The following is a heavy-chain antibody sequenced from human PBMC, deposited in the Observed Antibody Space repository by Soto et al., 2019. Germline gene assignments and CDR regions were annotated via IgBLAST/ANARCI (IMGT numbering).Heavy chain of an antibody. V-gene: IGHV4-39*01. J-gene: IGHJ6*02. CDR1: GGSISSSSYY. CDR3: ARLEGFKVTDV. D-gene: IGHD3-3*01. Sequence: PSETLSLTCTVSGGSISSSSYYWGWIRQPPGKGLEWIGNVYYSGSTYYNPSLKSRVTISVDTSKNQFSLRLRSVTAADTAVYYCARLEGFKVTDVWGQGTTVTVSS. CDR2: VYYSGST.